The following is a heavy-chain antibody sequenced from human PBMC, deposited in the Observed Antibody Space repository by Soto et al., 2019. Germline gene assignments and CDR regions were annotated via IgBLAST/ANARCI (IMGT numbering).Heavy chain of an antibody. J-gene: IGHJ5*02. V-gene: IGHV1-69*01. CDR2: IIPIFGTA. D-gene: IGHD1-26*01. CDR3: AGDVYPPGWELPSWFGP. CDR1: GGTFSSYA. Sequence: QVQLVQSGAEVKKPGSSVKVSCKASGGTFSSYAISWVRQAPGQALEWMGGIIPIFGTANYAQKFQGRVTITADESTSTAYMELSSLRSEDTAVYYCAGDVYPPGWELPSWFGPWGQGTLVTVSS.